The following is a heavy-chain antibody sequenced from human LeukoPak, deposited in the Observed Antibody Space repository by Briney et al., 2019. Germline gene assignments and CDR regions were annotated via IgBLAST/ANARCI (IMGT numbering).Heavy chain of an antibody. J-gene: IGHJ4*02. CDR1: GYTFTNYY. CDR2: INPSGGGT. CDR3: ARGFRLWPTDY. V-gene: IGHV1-46*01. Sequence: GASVKVSCKASGYTFTNYYIHWVRQAPGQGLEWMGTINPSGGGTSYAQRFQGRVTLTRDTSTNTVYMELSSLRSEDTAVYYCARGFRLWPTDYRGQGTLVTVSS. D-gene: IGHD2-21*01.